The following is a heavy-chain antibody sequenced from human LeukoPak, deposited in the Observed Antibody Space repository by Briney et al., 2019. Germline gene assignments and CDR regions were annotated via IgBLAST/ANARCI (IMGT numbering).Heavy chain of an antibody. CDR2: LSVNGASK. Sequence: PGGSLTLACKVSGFTFNSYPMHWVRQAPGKGLEYVPGLSVNGASKYYADSVEGRFTVSRDNSKNTLFLQLGSLRPDDTAVYYCARPRAPYNNHHYNYYMDVWGKGTTVVVSS. V-gene: IGHV3-64*02. D-gene: IGHD1-1*01. J-gene: IGHJ6*03. CDR3: ARPRAPYNNHHYNYYMDV. CDR1: GFTFNSYP.